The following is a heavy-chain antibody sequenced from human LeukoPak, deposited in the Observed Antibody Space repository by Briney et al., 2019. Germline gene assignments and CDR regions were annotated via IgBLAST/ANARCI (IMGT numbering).Heavy chain of an antibody. D-gene: IGHD6-13*01. J-gene: IGHJ4*02. CDR2: ISGSGGST. V-gene: IGHV3-23*01. CDR3: AKGWSELDY. CDR1: GFTFSSYA. Sequence: GSLRLSCAASGFTFSSYAMCCVRHAPGKGLEWVSAISGSGGSTYYADSVKGRFTISRDNYKNTLYLQMNSRRAEDTAVYYCAKGWSELDYWGQGTLVTVSS.